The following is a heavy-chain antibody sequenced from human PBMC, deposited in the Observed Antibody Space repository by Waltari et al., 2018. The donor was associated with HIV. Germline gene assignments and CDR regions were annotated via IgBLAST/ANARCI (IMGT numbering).Heavy chain of an antibody. D-gene: IGHD1-26*01. CDR2: ITWNSGHI. J-gene: IGHJ2*01. V-gene: IGHV3-9*01. CDR1: GFTFDDYA. CDR3: VKDMGRGGARGFWYFDL. Sequence: EVQLVESGGGLVQAGRPLRLSCAASGFTFDDYAMHWVRQTPGKGLEGVAGITWNSGHIDYADSVKGRFTISRDNSKNSLYLQMSNLRPDDTAFYYCVKDMGRGGARGFWYFDLWGRGTLVTVSS.